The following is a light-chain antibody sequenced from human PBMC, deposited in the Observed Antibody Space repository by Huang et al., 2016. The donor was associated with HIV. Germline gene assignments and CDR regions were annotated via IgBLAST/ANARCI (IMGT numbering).Light chain of an antibody. V-gene: IGKV3-11*01. CDR2: NTS. Sequence: EIVLTQSPVTLSSSPGERATLSCRASQSVGSYLAWYRQKPGQAPRLLIYNTSNRATDIPARFSGSGSGTDFTLTISSLEPEDFAVYYCQHRSNWPLTFGGGTKVDIK. CDR3: QHRSNWPLT. J-gene: IGKJ4*01. CDR1: QSVGSY.